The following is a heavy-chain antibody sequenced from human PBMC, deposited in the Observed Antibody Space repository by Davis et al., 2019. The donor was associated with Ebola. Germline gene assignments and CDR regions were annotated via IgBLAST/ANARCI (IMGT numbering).Heavy chain of an antibody. CDR3: AKDRGDYYYYGMDV. J-gene: IGHJ6*02. Sequence: PGGSLRLSCAASGFTVSSNYMSWVRQAPGKGLEWVSVIYSGGSTYYADSVKGRFTISRDNSKNTLYLQMNSLRAEDTALYYCAKDRGDYYYYGMDVWGQGTTVTVSS. CDR1: GFTVSSNY. CDR2: IYSGGST. V-gene: IGHV3-53*05.